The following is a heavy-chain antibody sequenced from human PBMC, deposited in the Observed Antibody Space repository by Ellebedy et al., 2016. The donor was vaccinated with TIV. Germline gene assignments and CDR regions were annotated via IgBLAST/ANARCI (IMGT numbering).Heavy chain of an antibody. D-gene: IGHD3-3*01. Sequence: MPSETLSLTCTVSGDSIGNENYYWGWIRQPPGKGLEWIGIIYYSGTTYFNPSLKSRLRMSVDTSNNHFSLKLSSTSAADTAVYFCARQGGRGRFLSRNWYFDLWGRGTLVTVSS. V-gene: IGHV4-39*01. J-gene: IGHJ2*01. CDR1: GDSIGNENYY. CDR2: IYYSGTT. CDR3: ARQGGRGRFLSRNWYFDL.